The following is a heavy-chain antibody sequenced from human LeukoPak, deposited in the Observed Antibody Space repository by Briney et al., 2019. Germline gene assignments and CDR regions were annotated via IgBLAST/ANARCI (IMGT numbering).Heavy chain of an antibody. CDR3: ARLEYVLRFLESPAAFDI. CDR2: ISGGGGST. V-gene: IGHV3-23*01. J-gene: IGHJ3*02. Sequence: PGGSLRLSCAASGFTFSSYGMSWVRQAPGKGLEWVSAISGGGGSTYYADSVKGRFTISRDNAKNSLYLQMNSLRAEDTAVYYCARLEYVLRFLESPAAFDIWGQGTMVTVSS. CDR1: GFTFSSYG. D-gene: IGHD3-3*01.